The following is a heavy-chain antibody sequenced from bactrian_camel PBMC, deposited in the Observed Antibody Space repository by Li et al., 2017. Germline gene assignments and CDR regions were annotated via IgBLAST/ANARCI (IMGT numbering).Heavy chain of an antibody. Sequence: HVQLVESGGGLVQTGGSLRLSCSVHGFTSDNCGIDWYRQAAGNQREWVSRISSVGSTNYADSVRGRFTISKDNAKSTLYLHMNSLKPEDTAMYYCAANPAYGGWCRRPMPGARDFGYWGQGTQVTVS. CDR3: AANPAYGGWCRRPMPGARDFGY. V-gene: IGHV3S60*01. CDR2: ISSVGST. J-gene: IGHJ6*01. CDR1: GFTSDNCG. D-gene: IGHD6*01.